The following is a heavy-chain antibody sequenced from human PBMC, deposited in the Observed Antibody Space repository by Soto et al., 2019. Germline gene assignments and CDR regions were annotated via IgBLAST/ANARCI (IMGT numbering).Heavy chain of an antibody. D-gene: IGHD7-27*01. CDR3: ARLLTAALFSYDL. V-gene: IGHV2-5*01. Sequence: QITLKESGPTLVNPTQTLTLTCTLSGFSHSTSGVAVGWIRQPPGKALEWLGHIYWHGDKYFSTSLKSRLSLTKDTSKNQVVLTVTNVDPVDTGTYYCARLLTAALFSYDLWGQGTLVTVSS. CDR1: GFSHSTSGVA. CDR2: IYWHGDK. J-gene: IGHJ5*02.